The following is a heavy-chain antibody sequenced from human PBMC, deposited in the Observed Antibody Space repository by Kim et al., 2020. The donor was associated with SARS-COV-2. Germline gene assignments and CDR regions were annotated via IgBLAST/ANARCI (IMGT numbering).Heavy chain of an antibody. CDR1: GFAFGDYA. V-gene: IGHV3-23*01. CDR3: AKDLLYVPGRGYFD. J-gene: IGHJ4*01. D-gene: IGHD3-10*01. Sequence: GGSLRLSCAASGFAFGDYAMSWVRRAPGKGLEWVSALIGSIPGAKYADSVRGRFTISRDNSKNTLFLQMDSLRVDDTAVYYCAKDLLYVPGRGYFD. CDR2: LIGSIPGA.